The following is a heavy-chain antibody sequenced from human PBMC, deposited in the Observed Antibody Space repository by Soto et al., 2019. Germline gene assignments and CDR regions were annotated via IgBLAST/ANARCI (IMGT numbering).Heavy chain of an antibody. CDR3: GRGHGSYSHYGMDV. Sequence: QVQLVPSGAEVKKPGSSVKVSCKASGGTFSISGISWVRQAPGQGLEWMGGIIPVFGRANYAQKFQGRAPIAADESTSTAYSELSSLRSEDTAVYDCGRGHGSYSHYGMDVWVQATTATVSS. V-gene: IGHV1-69*01. CDR1: GGTFSISG. D-gene: IGHD1-26*01. J-gene: IGHJ6*02. CDR2: IIPVFGRA.